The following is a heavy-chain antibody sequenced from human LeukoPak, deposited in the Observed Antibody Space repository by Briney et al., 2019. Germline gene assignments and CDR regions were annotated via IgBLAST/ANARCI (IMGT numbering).Heavy chain of an antibody. Sequence: PSETLSLTCAVYGGSFSGYYWSWIRQPPGKGLEWIGEINHSGSTNYNPSLKSRVTISVDTSKNQFSLKLSSVTAADTAVYYCARESDDCSGGSCYGPYYFDYWGQGTLVTVSS. CDR2: INHSGST. CDR3: ARESDDCSGGSCYGPYYFDY. CDR1: GGSFSGYY. D-gene: IGHD2-15*01. V-gene: IGHV4-34*01. J-gene: IGHJ4*02.